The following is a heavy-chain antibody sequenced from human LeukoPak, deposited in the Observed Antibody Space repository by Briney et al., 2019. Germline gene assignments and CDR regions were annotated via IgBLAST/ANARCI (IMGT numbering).Heavy chain of an antibody. CDR1: GFTFSDYG. V-gene: IGHV3-33*01. CDR3: ARDWIDRSLDY. J-gene: IGHJ4*02. Sequence: PGGSLRLSCVASGFTFSDYGIHWVRQAPGKGLEWVAVLSPHGNYEYYADSVQGRFTISRDDSKNTVYLQMNTLRDEDTAVYYCARDWIDRSLDYWGQGTLVTVSS. CDR2: LSPHGNYE. D-gene: IGHD2-2*03.